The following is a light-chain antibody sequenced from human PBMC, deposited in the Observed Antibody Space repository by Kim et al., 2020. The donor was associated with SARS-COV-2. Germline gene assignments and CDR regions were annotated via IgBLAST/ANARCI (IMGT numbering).Light chain of an antibody. CDR3: HQRTNWPLT. CDR2: DAS. J-gene: IGKJ3*01. V-gene: IGKV3-11*01. Sequence: DIVLTQSPATLSLSPGERATLSCRASQSISSYLAWYQHTPGQAPRLLIYDASNRATGIPARFSGSGSGTDFTLTISSLEPEDFAVYYCHQRTNWPLTFGHGTKVDIK. CDR1: QSISSY.